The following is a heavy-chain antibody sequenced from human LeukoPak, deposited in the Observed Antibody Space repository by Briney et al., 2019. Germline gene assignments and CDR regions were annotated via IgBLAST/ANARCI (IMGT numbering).Heavy chain of an antibody. J-gene: IGHJ4*02. D-gene: IGHD1-26*01. CDR3: AREVWWALVRLRPYYFDY. V-gene: IGHV4-38-2*02. Sequence: PSETLSLTCAVSGYSISSGYYWGWIRQPPGKGLEWIGSIHHSGSTNYNPSLKSRVTISVDTSKNQFSLKLSSVTAADTAVYYCAREVWWALVRLRPYYFDYWGQGTLVTVSS. CDR1: GYSISSGYY. CDR2: IHHSGST.